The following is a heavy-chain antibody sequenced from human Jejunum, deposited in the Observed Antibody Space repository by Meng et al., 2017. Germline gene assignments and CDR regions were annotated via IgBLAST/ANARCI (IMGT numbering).Heavy chain of an antibody. CDR1: GGSINSDGYT. J-gene: IGHJ4*02. CDR3: ARMDSAFHYFDY. V-gene: IGHV4-30-2*01. D-gene: IGHD2-2*03. Sequence: QLQLQQSGSGLVKPSQTLSLTCAVSGGSINSDGYTWSWIRQPPGKGLEWIGYIYHTGSPYYNPSLKSRLTISVDRSENQFSLKLSSVTAADTAVYYCARMDSAFHYFDYWGQGTLVIVSS. CDR2: IYHTGSP.